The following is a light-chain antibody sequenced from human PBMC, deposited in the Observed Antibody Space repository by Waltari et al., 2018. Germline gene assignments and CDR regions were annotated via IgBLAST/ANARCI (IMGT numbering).Light chain of an antibody. J-gene: IGKJ1*01. Sequence: EIVLTQSPATLSLSPGERATLSCRASQSVSSYLAWYQRKPGQAPRLLIYDASNRATGIPARFSGSGSGTDFTLTISSLEPEDFATYHCHQYHTYLWTFGQGTKVEIK. CDR1: QSVSSY. V-gene: IGKV3-11*01. CDR2: DAS. CDR3: HQYHTYLWT.